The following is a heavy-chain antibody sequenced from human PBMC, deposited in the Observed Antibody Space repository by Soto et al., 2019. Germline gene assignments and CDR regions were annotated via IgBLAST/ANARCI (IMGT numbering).Heavy chain of an antibody. V-gene: IGHV1-69*12. CDR2: IIPIFGTA. Sequence: QVQLVQSGAEVKKPGSSVTVSCKASGGTFSSYTISWVRQAPGQGIEWMGGIIPIFGTANYAQKFQGRVTITADESTSTAYMELSSLRSEDTAVYYCARRNHRLLQLWYFDLWGRGTLVTVSS. D-gene: IGHD5-12*01. CDR3: ARRNHRLLQLWYFDL. J-gene: IGHJ2*01. CDR1: GGTFSSYT.